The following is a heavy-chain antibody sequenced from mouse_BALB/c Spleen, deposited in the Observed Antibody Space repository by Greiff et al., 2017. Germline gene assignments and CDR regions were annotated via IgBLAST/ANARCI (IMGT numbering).Heavy chain of an antibody. CDR1: GFNIKDTY. J-gene: IGHJ4*01. CDR3: ARRELGRRAMDY. Sequence: EVKLEESGAELVKPGASVKLSCTASGFNIKDTYMHWVKQRPEQGLEWIGRIDPANGNTKYDPKFQGKATITADTSSNTAYLQLSSLTSEDTAVYYCARRELGRRAMDYWGQGTSVTVSS. V-gene: IGHV14-3*02. CDR2: IDPANGNT. D-gene: IGHD4-1*01.